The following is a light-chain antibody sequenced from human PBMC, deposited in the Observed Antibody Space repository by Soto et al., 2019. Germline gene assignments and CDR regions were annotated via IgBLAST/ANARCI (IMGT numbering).Light chain of an antibody. CDR1: QSISSW. CDR2: DAS. CDR3: QQFNSYSPGA. V-gene: IGKV1-5*01. J-gene: IGKJ1*01. Sequence: DIQMTQSPSTLSASVGDRVTITCRASQSISSWLAWYQQKPGKAPKLRIYDASSLESGVPSRFSGSGSGTEFTLTISSLQPDDFATYYYQQFNSYSPGAFGQGTKVDI.